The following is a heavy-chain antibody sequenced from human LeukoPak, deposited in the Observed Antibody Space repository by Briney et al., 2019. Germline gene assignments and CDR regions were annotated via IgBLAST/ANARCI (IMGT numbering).Heavy chain of an antibody. V-gene: IGHV4-39*02. CDR1: GGSISSSSYY. CDR2: IYYSGST. Sequence: KPSETLSLTCTVSGGSISSSSYYWGWIRQPPGKGLEWIGSIYYSGSTYYNPPLKSRVTISVDTSKNQFSLKLSSVTAADTAVYYCARDYGGNFGGDAFDIWGQGTMVTVSS. D-gene: IGHD4-23*01. CDR3: ARDYGGNFGGDAFDI. J-gene: IGHJ3*02.